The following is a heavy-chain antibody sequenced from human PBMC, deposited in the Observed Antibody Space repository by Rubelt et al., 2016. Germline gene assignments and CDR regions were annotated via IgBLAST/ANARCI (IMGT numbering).Heavy chain of an antibody. Sequence: VESGGGLVKPGGSLRLSCAASGFTFSSYSMNWVRQAPGKGLEWVSSISSSSSYIYYADSVKGRFTISRDNAKNSLYLQMNSLRAEDTAVYYCAKDQRRGGGSCMDYWGQGTLVTVSS. CDR1: GFTFSSYS. D-gene: IGHD2-15*01. J-gene: IGHJ4*02. CDR3: AKDQRRGGGSCMDY. CDR2: ISSSSSYI. V-gene: IGHV3-21*04.